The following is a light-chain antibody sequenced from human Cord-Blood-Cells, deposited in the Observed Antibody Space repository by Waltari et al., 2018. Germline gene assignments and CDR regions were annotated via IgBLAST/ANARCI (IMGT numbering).Light chain of an antibody. Sequence: QSALTQPPSASGSPGQSVTISCPGTSRHVGGTNYVSWYQQHPGKAPKLMIYEVSKRPAGVPDRFSGSKSGNTASLTVSGLQAEDEADYYCSSYAGSNNYVFGTGTKVTVL. J-gene: IGLJ1*01. CDR1: SRHVGGTNY. V-gene: IGLV2-8*01. CDR3: SSYAGSNNYV. CDR2: EVS.